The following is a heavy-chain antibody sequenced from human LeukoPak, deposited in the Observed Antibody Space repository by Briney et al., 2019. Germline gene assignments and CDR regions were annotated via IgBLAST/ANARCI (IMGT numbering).Heavy chain of an antibody. CDR1: GFTFSDYY. Sequence: GGSLRLSCAASGFTFSDYYMSWIRQAPGKGLEWVSYISSSGSTIYYADSVKGRFTISRDNSKNTLYLQMNSLRAEDTAVYYCARPYCSGGSCRIPDAFDIWGQGTMVTVSS. CDR3: ARPYCSGGSCRIPDAFDI. D-gene: IGHD2-15*01. V-gene: IGHV3-11*01. CDR2: ISSSGSTI. J-gene: IGHJ3*02.